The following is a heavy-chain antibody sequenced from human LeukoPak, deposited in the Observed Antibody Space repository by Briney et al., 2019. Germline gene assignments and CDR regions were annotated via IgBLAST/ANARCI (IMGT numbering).Heavy chain of an antibody. Sequence: SETLSLTCTVSGYSISSGYYWGWIRQPPGKGLEWIGSIYHSGSTYYNPSLKSRVTISLDTSKNQFSLKLSSVTAADTAVYYCARAAYSYGSYYYYYMDVWGKGTTVTVSS. CDR1: GYSISSGYY. V-gene: IGHV4-38-2*02. CDR2: IYHSGST. CDR3: ARAAYSYGSYYYYYMDV. D-gene: IGHD5-18*01. J-gene: IGHJ6*03.